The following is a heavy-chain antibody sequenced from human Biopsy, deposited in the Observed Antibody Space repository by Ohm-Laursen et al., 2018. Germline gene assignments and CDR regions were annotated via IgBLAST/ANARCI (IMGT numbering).Heavy chain of an antibody. V-gene: IGHV1-2*02. CDR1: GFSFTGYY. CDR2: ISPKSGDT. D-gene: IGHD6-19*01. J-gene: IGHJ4*02. Sequence: SVKVSCKASGFSFTGYYIHWVRQAPGQGLEWMGWISPKSGDTNYAHKFQGNITMTRDTSMSAAYMEMSRLRCDDTAVYYCALQSVAQMKNFDYWGQGTLVTVSS. CDR3: ALQSVAQMKNFDY.